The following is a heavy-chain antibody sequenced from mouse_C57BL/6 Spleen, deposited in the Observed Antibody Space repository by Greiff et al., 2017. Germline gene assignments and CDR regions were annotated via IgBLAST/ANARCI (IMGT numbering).Heavy chain of an antibody. V-gene: IGHV1-52*01. J-gene: IGHJ2*01. CDR1: GYTFTSYW. CDR3: ARGGVDYYGSSYNY. CDR2: IDPSDSET. D-gene: IGHD1-1*01. Sequence: LQQPGAELVRPGSSVKLSCKASGYTFTSYWMHWVKQRPIQGLEWIGNIDPSDSETHYNQKFKDKATLTVDKSSSTAYMQLSSLTSEDSAVYYCARGGVDYYGSSYNYWGQGTTLTVSS.